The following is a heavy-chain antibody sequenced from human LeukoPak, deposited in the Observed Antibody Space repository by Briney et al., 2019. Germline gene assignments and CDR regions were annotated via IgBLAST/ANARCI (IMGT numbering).Heavy chain of an antibody. D-gene: IGHD6-13*01. CDR3: ATSIAAAGPNFDY. CDR2: IYPGDSDT. CDR1: GDSFTSYW. Sequence: GESLQISCQGSGDSFTSYWIGWVRQLPGKGLEWMGIIYPGDSDTRYSPSFQGQVTISADKSISTAYLQWSSLKASDTAMYYCATSIAAAGPNFDYWGQGTLVTVSS. J-gene: IGHJ4*02. V-gene: IGHV5-51*01.